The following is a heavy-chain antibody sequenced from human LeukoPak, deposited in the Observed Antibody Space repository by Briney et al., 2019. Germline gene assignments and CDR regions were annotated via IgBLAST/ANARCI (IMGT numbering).Heavy chain of an antibody. CDR3: ARDGSGSWSDP. CDR2: INAFNVDR. J-gene: IGHJ5*02. V-gene: IGHV1-18*01. D-gene: IGHD3-10*01. Sequence: ASVKVSCKASGYSFTNYGITWVRQAPGLGLEWRGWINAFNVDRDHAQKFQGRVTMTTDTSTSTAYMELRSLRSDDTAVYYCARDGSGSWSDPWGQGTLVTVSS. CDR1: GYSFTNYG.